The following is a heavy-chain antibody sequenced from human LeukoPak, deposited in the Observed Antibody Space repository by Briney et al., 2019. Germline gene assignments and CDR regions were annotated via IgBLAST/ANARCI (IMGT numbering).Heavy chain of an antibody. CDR2: ISASGGYT. CDR1: GFTFSSYA. V-gene: IGHV3-23*01. J-gene: IGHJ4*02. CDR3: AKDAPGYYDVDYFDY. D-gene: IGHD3-10*02. Sequence: GGSLRLSCAASGFTFSSYAMSWVRQAPGKGLEWVSGISASGGYTYPPDSVKGRFTISRDNSKNTLYRQMNSLRAEDTAVYYCAKDAPGYYDVDYFDYWGQGALVTVSS.